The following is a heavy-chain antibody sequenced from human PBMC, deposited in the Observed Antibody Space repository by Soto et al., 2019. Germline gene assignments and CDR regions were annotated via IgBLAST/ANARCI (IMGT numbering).Heavy chain of an antibody. Sequence: PSETLSLTCTVSGGSISSYYWSWIRQPPGKGLEWIGYIYYSGSTNYNPSLKSRVTISVDTSKNQFSLKLSSVTAADTAVYYCARELRYPLYGMDVWGQGTTVTVSS. CDR1: GGSISSYY. J-gene: IGHJ6*02. CDR2: IYYSGST. D-gene: IGHD3-9*01. CDR3: ARELRYPLYGMDV. V-gene: IGHV4-59*12.